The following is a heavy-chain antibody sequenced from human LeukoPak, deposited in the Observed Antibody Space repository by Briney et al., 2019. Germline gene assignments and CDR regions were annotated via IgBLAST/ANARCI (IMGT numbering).Heavy chain of an antibody. V-gene: IGHV5-10-1*01. CDR3: ARHRLRYFDWLSSHYYYGMDV. CDR2: IDPSDSYT. CDR1: GYSFTSYW. Sequence: GESLKISCKGSGYSFTSYWISWVRQMPGKGLEWMGRIDPSDSYTNYSPSFQGHVTISADKSISTAYLQWSSLKASDTAMYYCARHRLRYFDWLSSHYYYGMDVWGQGTTVTVSS. J-gene: IGHJ6*02. D-gene: IGHD3-9*01.